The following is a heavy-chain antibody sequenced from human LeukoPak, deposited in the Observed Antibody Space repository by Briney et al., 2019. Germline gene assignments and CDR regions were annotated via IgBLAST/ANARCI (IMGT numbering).Heavy chain of an antibody. CDR3: ARDGRYFDWIDAFDI. CDR2: INPSGGST. V-gene: IGHV1-46*01. J-gene: IGHJ3*02. CDR1: GYTFTSYY. D-gene: IGHD3-9*01. Sequence: ASVKVSCKASGYTFTSYYMHWVRQAPGQGLEWMGIINPSGGSTSYAQKFQGRVTMTRDTSTSTVYMELSSLRSEDTAVYYCARDGRYFDWIDAFDIWGQGTMVTVSP.